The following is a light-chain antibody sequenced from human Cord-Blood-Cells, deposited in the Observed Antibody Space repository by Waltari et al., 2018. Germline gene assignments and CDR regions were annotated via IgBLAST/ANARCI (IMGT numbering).Light chain of an antibody. Sequence: ILLTQSPGTLSLSPGERATLSCRASQSVSRSFLPWYPQKPGQAPRLLIYVPSRRATGIPARFSGSGSGTDVTLTISRREPEDFAVYYCQQYGSSPELTFGGGTKVEI. CDR1: QSVSRSF. CDR3: QQYGSSPELT. CDR2: VPS. J-gene: IGKJ4*01. V-gene: IGKV3-20*01.